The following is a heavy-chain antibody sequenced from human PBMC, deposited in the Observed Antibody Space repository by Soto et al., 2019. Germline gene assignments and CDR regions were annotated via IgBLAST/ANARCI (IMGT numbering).Heavy chain of an antibody. Sequence: ASVKVSCKASGYTFTGYYMHWVRQAPGQGLEWMGWINPNSGGTNYAQKFQGWVTMTRDTSISTAYMELSRLRSDDTAMYYCARDTYSNYGTPYGMDVWGQGTTVTVSS. V-gene: IGHV1-2*04. CDR3: ARDTYSNYGTPYGMDV. CDR2: INPNSGGT. CDR1: GYTFTGYY. J-gene: IGHJ6*02. D-gene: IGHD4-4*01.